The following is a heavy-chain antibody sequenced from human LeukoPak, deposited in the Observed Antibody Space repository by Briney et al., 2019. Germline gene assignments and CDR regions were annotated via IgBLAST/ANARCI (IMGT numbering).Heavy chain of an antibody. J-gene: IGHJ6*02. CDR2: IYSGGRT. CDR3: ARDRGYSYGWDYYYYYGMDV. Sequence: GGSLRLSCAASGFTVSTNYMSWVRQAPGKGLEWVSAIYSGGRTYYADSVKGRFTISRDNSKNTLYLQMNSLRAEDTAVYYCARDRGYSYGWDYYYYYGMDVWGQGTTVTVSS. V-gene: IGHV3-66*01. D-gene: IGHD5-18*01. CDR1: GFTVSTNY.